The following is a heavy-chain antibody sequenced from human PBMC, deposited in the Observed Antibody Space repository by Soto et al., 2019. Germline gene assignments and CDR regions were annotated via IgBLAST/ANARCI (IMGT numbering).Heavy chain of an antibody. Sequence: GGSLRLSCAASGFTFSSYGMHWVRQAPGKGLEWVAVIWYDGSNKYYADSVKGRFTISRDNSKNTLYLQMNSLRAEDTAVYYCARFVGSGSYQNYYYYMDVWGKGTTVTVSS. J-gene: IGHJ6*03. CDR1: GFTFSSYG. V-gene: IGHV3-33*01. CDR2: IWYDGSNK. D-gene: IGHD3-10*01. CDR3: ARFVGSGSYQNYYYYMDV.